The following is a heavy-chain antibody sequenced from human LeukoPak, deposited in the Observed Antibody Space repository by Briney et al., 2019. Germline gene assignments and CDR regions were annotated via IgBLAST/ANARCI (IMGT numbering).Heavy chain of an antibody. CDR3: AKVGHYYGDLPGIDP. J-gene: IGHJ5*02. CDR2: ISSSSSYI. D-gene: IGHD4-17*01. V-gene: IGHV3-21*04. Sequence: GGSLRLSCAASGFTFSSYSMNWVRQAPGKGLEWVSSISSSSSYIYYADSVKGRFTISRDNSKNTLYLQMNSLRAEDTAVYYCAKVGHYYGDLPGIDPWGQGTLVTVSS. CDR1: GFTFSSYS.